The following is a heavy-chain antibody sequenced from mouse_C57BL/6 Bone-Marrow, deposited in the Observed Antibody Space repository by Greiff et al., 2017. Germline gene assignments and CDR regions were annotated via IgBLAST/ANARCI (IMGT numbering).Heavy chain of an antibody. J-gene: IGHJ4*01. CDR2: IYPGSGST. V-gene: IGHV1-55*01. CDR1: GYTFTSYW. CDR3: AKVPASYCGRSRYAMDC. D-gene: IGHD1-1*01. Sequence: VQLQQPGAELVKTGASVKMSCKASGYTFTSYWITWVKQRHGQGLEWIGDIYPGSGSTNYNEKFKSKATLTVDTSSSTAYMQLSILTSEDSAVYDCAKVPASYCGRSRYAMDCWGQGTSVTVSS.